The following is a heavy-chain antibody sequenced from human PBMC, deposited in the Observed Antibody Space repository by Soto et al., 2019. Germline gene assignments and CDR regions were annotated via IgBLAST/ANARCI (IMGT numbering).Heavy chain of an antibody. CDR2: IYYSGST. CDR1: GGSISSGDYY. CDR3: ARGDTALYGYFDY. J-gene: IGHJ4*02. D-gene: IGHD5-18*01. Sequence: SETLSLTCTVSGGSISSGDYYWSWIRQPPGKGLEWIGYIYYSGSTYYNPSLKSRVTISVDTSKNQFSLKLSSVTAADTAVYYCARGDTALYGYFDYWGQGTLVTVSS. V-gene: IGHV4-30-4*01.